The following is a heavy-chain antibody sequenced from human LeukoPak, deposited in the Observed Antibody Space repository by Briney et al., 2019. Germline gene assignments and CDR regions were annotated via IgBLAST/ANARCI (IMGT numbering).Heavy chain of an antibody. CDR3: ARAVSDYDILTGYYIEGRYYFDY. J-gene: IGHJ4*02. D-gene: IGHD3-9*01. V-gene: IGHV4-59*01. CDR1: GGSITNYY. Sequence: PSETLSLTCTVSGGSITNYYWSWIRQPPGKGLEWIGYIHYSGSTKYKSSLKSRVTISVDTSKNQFSLKLNSVTAADTAVYYCARAVSDYDILTGYYIEGRYYFDYWGQGTLVTVSS. CDR2: IHYSGST.